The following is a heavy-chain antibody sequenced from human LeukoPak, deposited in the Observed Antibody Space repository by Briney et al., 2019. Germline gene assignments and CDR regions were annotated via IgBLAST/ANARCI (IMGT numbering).Heavy chain of an antibody. D-gene: IGHD3-10*01. CDR3: ARGAYYYGD. J-gene: IGHJ4*02. Sequence: GGSLRLSCAASGFTFSSYAMHWVRQAPGKGLEWVAVISYDGSNKYYADSVKGRFTISRDNAKNSLYLQMNSLRAEDTAVYYCARGAYYYGDWGQGTLVTVSS. V-gene: IGHV3-30-3*01. CDR2: ISYDGSNK. CDR1: GFTFSSYA.